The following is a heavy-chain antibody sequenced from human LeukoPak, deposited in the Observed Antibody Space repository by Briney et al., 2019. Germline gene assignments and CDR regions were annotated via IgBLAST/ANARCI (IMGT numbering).Heavy chain of an antibody. J-gene: IGHJ4*02. D-gene: IGHD6-13*01. CDR2: IYTSGST. CDR1: GGSISSYY. Sequence: KPSETLSLTCTVSGGSISSYYWSWIRQPAGKGLEWIGRIYTSGSTNYNPSLKSRVTMSVDTSKNQFSLKLSSVTAADTAVYYCASGFRYSSSWYGNYWGQGTLVTVSS. CDR3: ASGFRYSSSWYGNY. V-gene: IGHV4-4*07.